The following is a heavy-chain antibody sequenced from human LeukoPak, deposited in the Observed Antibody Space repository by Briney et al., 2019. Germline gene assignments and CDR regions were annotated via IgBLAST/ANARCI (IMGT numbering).Heavy chain of an antibody. Sequence: GGSLRLSCAASGFTVSSNYMSWVRQAPGKGLEWVSAISGSGGSTYYADSVKGRFTISRDNSKNTLYLQMNSLRAEDTAVYYCAKGGSYSLDYWGQGTLVTVSS. D-gene: IGHD1-26*01. CDR1: GFTVSSNY. V-gene: IGHV3-23*01. J-gene: IGHJ4*02. CDR3: AKGGSYSLDY. CDR2: ISGSGGST.